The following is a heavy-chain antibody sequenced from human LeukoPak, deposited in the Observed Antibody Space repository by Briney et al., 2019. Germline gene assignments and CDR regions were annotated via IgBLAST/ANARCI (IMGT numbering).Heavy chain of an antibody. CDR2: ISSSSLYI. J-gene: IGHJ4*02. Sequence: GRSLRLSCAASGFTFDDYAMHWVRQAPGKGLEWVLSISSSSLYIYYSDSVKGRFTISRDNAKNSLYLQMNSLRAEDTAVYYCARATRGGYDGYFDYWGQGTLVTVSS. V-gene: IGHV3-21*01. CDR1: GFTFDDYA. CDR3: ARATRGGYDGYFDY. D-gene: IGHD5-12*01.